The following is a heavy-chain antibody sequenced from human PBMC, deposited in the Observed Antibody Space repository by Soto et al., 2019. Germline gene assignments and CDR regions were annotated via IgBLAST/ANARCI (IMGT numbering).Heavy chain of an antibody. CDR2: IYHSGST. Sequence: PSETLSLTCAVSGGSISSCGYSWSWIRQPPGKGLEWIGYIYHSGSTYYNPSLKSRVTISVDRSKNQFSLKLSSVTAADTAVYYCAAGGGLPRDYWGQGTPVTVSS. D-gene: IGHD5-12*01. V-gene: IGHV4-30-2*01. CDR3: AAGGGLPRDY. CDR1: GGSISSCGYS. J-gene: IGHJ4*02.